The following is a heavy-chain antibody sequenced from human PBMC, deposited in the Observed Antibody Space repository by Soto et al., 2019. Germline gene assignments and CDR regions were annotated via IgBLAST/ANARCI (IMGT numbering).Heavy chain of an antibody. D-gene: IGHD6-13*01. CDR1: GYTFTSYA. V-gene: IGHV1-3*01. J-gene: IGHJ6*02. CDR2: INAGNGNT. CDR3: ARDQYSSSWYSPLNYYYYGMDV. Sequence: ASVKVSCKASGYTFTSYAMHWVRQAPGQRLEWMGWINAGNGNTKYSQKFQGRVTITRDTSASTAYMELSSLRSEDTAVYYCARDQYSSSWYSPLNYYYYGMDVWGQGTTVTVSS.